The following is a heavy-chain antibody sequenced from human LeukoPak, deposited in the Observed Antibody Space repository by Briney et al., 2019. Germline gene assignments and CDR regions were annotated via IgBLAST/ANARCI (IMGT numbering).Heavy chain of an antibody. J-gene: IGHJ4*02. CDR1: GGSISSSSYY. Sequence: SETLSLTCIVSGGSISSSSYYWGWIRQPPGKGLEFIASIYSSGSTYYNPSLKSRVTISVDTSKNQFSLKLSSVTAADTAVYYCARGYYDILTGYYQILGYFDYWGQGTLVTVSS. CDR2: IYSSGST. D-gene: IGHD3-9*01. CDR3: ARGYYDILTGYYQILGYFDY. V-gene: IGHV4-39*07.